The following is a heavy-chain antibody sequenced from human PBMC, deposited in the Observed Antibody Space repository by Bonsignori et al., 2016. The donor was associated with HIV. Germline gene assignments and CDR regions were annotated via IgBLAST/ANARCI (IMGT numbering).Heavy chain of an antibody. D-gene: IGHD2-15*01. CDR1: GGSFSGYY. Sequence: SETLSLTCAVYGGSFSGYYWSWIRQPPGKGLEWIGEINHSGSTNYNPSLKSRVTISVDTSKNQFSLKLSSVTAADTAVYYCARVRGRTAGLRVEYYYYYYMDVWGKGTTVTVSS. CDR2: INHSGST. V-gene: IGHV4-34*01. J-gene: IGHJ6*03. CDR3: ARVRGRTAGLRVEYYYYYYMDV.